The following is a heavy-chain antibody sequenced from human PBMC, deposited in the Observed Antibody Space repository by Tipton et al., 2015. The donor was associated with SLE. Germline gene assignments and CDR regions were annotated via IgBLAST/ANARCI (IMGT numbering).Heavy chain of an antibody. J-gene: IGHJ4*02. Sequence: TLSLTCTVSGDSISDNSCYWGWIRQPPGKGLEWIGSIYYSGSTFHNPSLMSRVTISVDTSKNQFSLNLRSLTAADTAVYYCARVHAAGDYDSSGFSNWGQGTLVTVSS. CDR1: GDSISDNSCY. CDR2: IYYSGST. D-gene: IGHD3-22*01. CDR3: ARVHAAGDYDSSGFSN. V-gene: IGHV4-39*07.